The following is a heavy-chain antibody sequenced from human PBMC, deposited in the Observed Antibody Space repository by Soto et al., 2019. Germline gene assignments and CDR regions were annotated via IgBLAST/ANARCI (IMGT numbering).Heavy chain of an antibody. D-gene: IGHD1-26*01. V-gene: IGHV3-23*01. Sequence: GGSLRLSCAASGFTFSSYAMSWVRQAPGKGLEWVSAISGSGGSTYYADSVKGRFTISRDNSKNTLYLHMNSLRAEDTAVYYCAKRPSGWETYYFDYWGQGTLVTVSS. J-gene: IGHJ4*02. CDR1: GFTFSSYA. CDR3: AKRPSGWETYYFDY. CDR2: ISGSGGST.